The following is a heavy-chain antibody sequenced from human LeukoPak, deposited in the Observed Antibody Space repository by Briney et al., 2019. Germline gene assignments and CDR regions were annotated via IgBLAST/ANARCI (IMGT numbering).Heavy chain of an antibody. CDR3: ARGSGRADY. CDR1: GFSLSDYT. Sequence: TGGSLRLYCAGSGFSLSDYTMNWVRQAPGKGLEWVSSISSSSSYIYYADSVKGRFTISRDNAKNSLYLQMNSLRAEDTAVYYCARGSGRADYWGQGTLVSVSS. CDR2: ISSSSSYI. J-gene: IGHJ4*02. V-gene: IGHV3-21*01.